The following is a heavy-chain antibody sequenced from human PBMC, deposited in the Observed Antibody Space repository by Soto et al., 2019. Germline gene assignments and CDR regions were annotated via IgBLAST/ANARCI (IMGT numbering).Heavy chain of an antibody. Sequence: SETLSLTCTVSVGSISSGDYYWSWIRQPPGKGLEWIGYIYYSGSTYYNPSLKSRVTISVDTSKNQFSLKLSSVTAADTAVYYCARIPEPVPYYFGYWGQGTLVTVSS. D-gene: IGHD4-17*01. CDR2: IYYSGST. J-gene: IGHJ4*02. CDR3: ARIPEPVPYYFGY. V-gene: IGHV4-30-4*01. CDR1: VGSISSGDYY.